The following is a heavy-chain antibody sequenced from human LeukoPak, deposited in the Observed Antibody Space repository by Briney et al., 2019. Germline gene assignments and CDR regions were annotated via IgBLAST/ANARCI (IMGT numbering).Heavy chain of an antibody. CDR3: AIGGVY. CDR2: INSDGSSR. J-gene: IGHJ4*02. Sequence: GGSLRLSCAASEFNFSSYWMHWVRHAPGKGLVWVSRINSDGSSRSYADSVKGRFTISRDNAKNTLYLQMNSLRAEDTAVYYCAIGGVYWGQGTLVTVSS. CDR1: EFNFSSYW. D-gene: IGHD3-16*01. V-gene: IGHV3-74*01.